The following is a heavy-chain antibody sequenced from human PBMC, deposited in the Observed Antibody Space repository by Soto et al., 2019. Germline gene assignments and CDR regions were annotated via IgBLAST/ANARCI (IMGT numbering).Heavy chain of an antibody. V-gene: IGHV3-7*03. D-gene: IGHD3-3*01. CDR3: ARDSQYYDFWSGYYSRYYGMDV. CDR2: IKQDGSEK. Sequence: HHGGSLRLSCAASGFTFSSYWMSWVRQAPGKGLEWVANIKQDGSEKYYVDSVKGRFTISRDNAKNSLYLQMNSLRAEDTAVYYCARDSQYYDFWSGYYSRYYGMDVWGQGTTVTVSS. J-gene: IGHJ6*02. CDR1: GFTFSSYW.